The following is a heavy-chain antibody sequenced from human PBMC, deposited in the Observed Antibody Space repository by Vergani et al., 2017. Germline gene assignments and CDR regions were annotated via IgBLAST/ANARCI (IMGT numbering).Heavy chain of an antibody. J-gene: IGHJ5*02. CDR1: GFTFSSYA. D-gene: IGHD3-10*01. CDR3: AKGSYYNEDWFDP. CDR2: ISGSGGNT. Sequence: EVQLLESGGNLIQPGGSLRLSCGASGFTFSSYAMTWVRLAPGKGLQWVSAISGSGGNTFYTDSVKGRFTISRDNSKDTLYLQMNSLKAEDTAVYFCAKGSYYNEDWFDPWGQGTLVTVSS. V-gene: IGHV3-23*01.